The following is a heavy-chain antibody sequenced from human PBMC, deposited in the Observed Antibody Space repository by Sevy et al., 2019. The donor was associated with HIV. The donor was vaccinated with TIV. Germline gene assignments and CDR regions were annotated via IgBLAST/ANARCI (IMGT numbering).Heavy chain of an antibody. CDR1: GFIFSDSY. V-gene: IGHV3-11*01. J-gene: IGHJ4*02. CDR2: ISTRGSTI. Sequence: GGSLRLSCEASGFIFSDSYMSWIRQAPGKGLEWISYISTRGSTIYYADSVKGRFTISRGNANNSLSLHLNSLRAEDTAIYYCARFVGDYFDFWGRGTLVTVSS. CDR3: ARFVGDYFDF. D-gene: IGHD4-17*01.